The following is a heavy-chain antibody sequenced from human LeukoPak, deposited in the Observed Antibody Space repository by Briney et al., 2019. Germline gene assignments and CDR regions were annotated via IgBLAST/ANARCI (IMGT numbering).Heavy chain of an antibody. Sequence: GGTLRLSCAASGLTLSNYGMSWVRRAPGKGLEWVSSISTSSSYIYYADSVKGRFTISRDNAKNSLFLQMNSLRAEDTAVYYCARDGDILTGHYKFYFDYWGQGSLVTVSS. D-gene: IGHD3-9*01. CDR2: ISTSSSYI. CDR1: GLTLSNYG. CDR3: ARDGDILTGHYKFYFDY. J-gene: IGHJ4*02. V-gene: IGHV3-21*01.